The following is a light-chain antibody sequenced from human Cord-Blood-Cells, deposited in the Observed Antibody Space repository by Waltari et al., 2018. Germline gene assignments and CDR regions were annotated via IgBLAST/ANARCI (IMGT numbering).Light chain of an antibody. V-gene: IGLV2-14*03. CDR2: DVS. CDR3: SSYTSSSTLRV. Sequence: QSALTQPASVSGSPGQSITISCTGTSSDVGGYNYVSWYQQHPGKAPKLMIYDVSNRPSVFSTRFAGSTSGTSASLTISGLQAEDEADYYCSSYTSSSTLRVFGGGTKLTVL. CDR1: SSDVGGYNY. J-gene: IGLJ3*02.